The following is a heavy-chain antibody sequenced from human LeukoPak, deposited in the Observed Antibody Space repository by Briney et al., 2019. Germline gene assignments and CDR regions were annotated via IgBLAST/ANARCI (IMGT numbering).Heavy chain of an antibody. CDR1: GFTFSSYA. CDR3: ARDPNGDYIGAFDM. Sequence: GVSLRLSCTASGFTFSSYARMGVRQAQGKGPEWVSSIRGGGGSAFYADSVKGRFTISRDNSKYTLFLQMNGLRAEDTAVYYCARDPNGDYIGAFDMWGPGTMVTVSS. J-gene: IGHJ3*02. V-gene: IGHV3-23*01. CDR2: IRGGGGSA. D-gene: IGHD4-17*01.